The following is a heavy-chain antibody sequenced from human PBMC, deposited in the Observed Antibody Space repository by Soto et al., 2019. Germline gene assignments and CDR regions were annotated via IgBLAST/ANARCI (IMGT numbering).Heavy chain of an antibody. V-gene: IGHV1-8*01. CDR2: MNPDSGNT. CDR3: ARRTVVVAFDI. Sequence: GATVKAAWKDRGNTFSNYDINWVRQAPGQGLEWVGWMNPDSGNTGYAQKFQGRLTMTRDTSISTAYMELSSLTSEDTAVYYCARRTVVVAFDIWG. D-gene: IGHD2-21*01. CDR1: GNTFSNYD. J-gene: IGHJ3*02.